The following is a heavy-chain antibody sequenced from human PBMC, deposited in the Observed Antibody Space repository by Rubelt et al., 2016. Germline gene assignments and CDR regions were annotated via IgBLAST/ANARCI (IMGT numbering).Heavy chain of an antibody. CDR1: GGSFSGYY. CDR2: IYYSGST. D-gene: IGHD3-22*01. J-gene: IGHJ4*02. CDR3: ARQNYYDSSGYLDC. V-gene: IGHV4-34*01. Sequence: QVQLQQWGAGLLKPSETLSLTCAVYGGSFSGYYWSWIRQHPGKGLEWIGYIYYSGSTYYNPSLKSRVTISVDTSKNQFSLKLSSVTAADTAVYYCARQNYYDSSGYLDCWGQGTLVTVSS.